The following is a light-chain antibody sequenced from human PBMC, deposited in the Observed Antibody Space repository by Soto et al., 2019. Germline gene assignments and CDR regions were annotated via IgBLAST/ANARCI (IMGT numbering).Light chain of an antibody. CDR2: WAS. Sequence: DFVMTQSPDSLTVSLVERATISCKSSQSVFFRSNNKNYLAWYQHKPGQPPKLLIYWASTRESGVPDRFSGSGSGTDFALSISNLQAEDVAVYYCQQYYTTPLTLGGGTKVDIK. CDR3: QQYYTTPLT. CDR1: QSVFFRSNNKNY. J-gene: IGKJ4*01. V-gene: IGKV4-1*01.